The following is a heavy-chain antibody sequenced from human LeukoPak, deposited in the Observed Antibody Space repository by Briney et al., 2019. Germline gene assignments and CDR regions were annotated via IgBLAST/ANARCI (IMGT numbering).Heavy chain of an antibody. J-gene: IGHJ4*02. CDR3: ARVSSTGYGVSSGLFY. CDR1: GFTFSNAW. D-gene: IGHD3-22*01. Sequence: GGSLRLSCAASGFTFSNAWMSWVRQAPGKGLEWVGRIRSKTDGGTTDYAAPVKGRFTISRDDSKNTLYLQMNSLRAEDTAVYYCARVSSTGYGVSSGLFYWGQGTLVTVSS. V-gene: IGHV3-15*01. CDR2: IRSKTDGGTT.